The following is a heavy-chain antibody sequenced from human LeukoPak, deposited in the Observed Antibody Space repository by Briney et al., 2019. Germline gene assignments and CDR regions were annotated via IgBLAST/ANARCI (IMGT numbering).Heavy chain of an antibody. J-gene: IGHJ6*02. CDR2: ISSSGSTI. V-gene: IGHV3-11*01. Sequence: GGSLRLSCAASGFTFSDYDMSWIRQATGKGLEWVSYISSSGSTIYYADSVKGRCTITSNNAKNSLYQQMNSMRAEDTAVDYCSRAGTISYYYYGMDGWGQGTTVTVS. CDR3: SRAGTISYYYYGMDG. CDR1: GFTFSDYD.